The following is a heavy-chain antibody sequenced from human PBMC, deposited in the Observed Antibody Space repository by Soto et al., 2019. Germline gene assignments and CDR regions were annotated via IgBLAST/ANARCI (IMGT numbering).Heavy chain of an antibody. CDR2: ISYDGSNK. Sequence: QVQLVEFGGGVVQPGRSLRLSCAASGFTFSSYAMHWVRQALGKGLEWVAVISYDGSNKYYADSVKGRFTISRDNSKNTLYLQMNSLRAEDTAVYYCARENAVAGFDYWGQGTLVTVSS. V-gene: IGHV3-30-3*01. CDR1: GFTFSSYA. CDR3: ARENAVAGFDY. D-gene: IGHD6-19*01. J-gene: IGHJ4*02.